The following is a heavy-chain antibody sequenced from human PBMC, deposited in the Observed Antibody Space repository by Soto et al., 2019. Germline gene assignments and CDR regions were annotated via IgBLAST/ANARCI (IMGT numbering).Heavy chain of an antibody. V-gene: IGHV1-69*02. J-gene: IGHJ2*01. CDR1: GDTFSIYT. CDR2: VIPIFDIT. Sequence: SVKVSCKASGDTFSIYTISWVRQAPGQGLEWMGRVIPIFDITSYTQRFQGRVTITADKSTTTVYMELSSLRSEDTAVYYCARHRDNSNWPNSVFWG. CDR3: ARHRDNSNWPNSVF. D-gene: IGHD6-13*01.